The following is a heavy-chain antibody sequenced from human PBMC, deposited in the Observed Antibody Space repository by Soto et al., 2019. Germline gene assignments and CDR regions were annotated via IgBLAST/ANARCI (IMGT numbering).Heavy chain of an antibody. V-gene: IGHV3-30*18. D-gene: IGHD3-9*01. J-gene: IGHJ5*02. Sequence: QVQLVESGGGVVQPGRSLRLSCAASGFTFNSYGMHWVRQAPGKGLEWVALISYDGSHKYYADSVKGRFTISRDNSKNQLYLQMSSLRVEDTAVYYCAKDQYHDILTGYYMDDHWGQGPLVTVSS. CDR2: ISYDGSHK. CDR3: AKDQYHDILTGYYMDDH. CDR1: GFTFNSYG.